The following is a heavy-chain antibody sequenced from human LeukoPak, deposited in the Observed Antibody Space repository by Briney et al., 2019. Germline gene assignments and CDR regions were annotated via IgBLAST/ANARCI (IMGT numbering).Heavy chain of an antibody. CDR3: ARDKGAATEERSDY. J-gene: IGHJ4*02. D-gene: IGHD1-26*01. CDR1: GFTFSSYG. Sequence: GRSLRLSCAASGFTFSSYGMHWVRQAPGKGLEWVAVISYDGSNKYYADSVKGRFTISRDNSKNTLYLQMNSLRAEDTAVYYCARDKGAATEERSDYWGQGTLVTVSS. CDR2: ISYDGSNK. V-gene: IGHV3-30*03.